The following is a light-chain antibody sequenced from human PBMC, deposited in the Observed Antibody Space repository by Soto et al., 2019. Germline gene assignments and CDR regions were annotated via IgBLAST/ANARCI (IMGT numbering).Light chain of an antibody. CDR2: GAS. J-gene: IGKJ2*01. CDR3: QQYNNWPWT. V-gene: IGKV3-15*01. Sequence: EIVMTQSPATLSVSPGERATLSCRASQSVSSNLAWYQQKPGQAPRLLIYGASTRATGIPARFSGSGSGTEFTLTISSLQSEDCAVYYCQQYNNWPWTFGQGTKLEIK. CDR1: QSVSSN.